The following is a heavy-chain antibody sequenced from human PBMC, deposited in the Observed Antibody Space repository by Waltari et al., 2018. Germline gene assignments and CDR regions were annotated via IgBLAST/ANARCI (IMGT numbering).Heavy chain of an antibody. CDR2: VSSRTTYK. Sequence: EVQLEESGGGLVKPGGSLRLSCAASGFNFKNYTMTGVRQAPGKGLEWGSSVSSRTTYKYYADSVKGRFTISRDNAKNSLYLQMNSLRAEDTAVYYCARGILRSSEWLLMDYCEYWGQGALVTVSS. CDR3: ARGILRSSEWLLMDYCEY. CDR1: GFNFKNYT. J-gene: IGHJ4*02. V-gene: IGHV3-21*01. D-gene: IGHD3-3*01.